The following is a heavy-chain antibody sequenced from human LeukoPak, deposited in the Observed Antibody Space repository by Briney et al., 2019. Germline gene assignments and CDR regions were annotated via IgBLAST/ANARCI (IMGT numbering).Heavy chain of an antibody. CDR3: ARGEDSGSYYGWFDP. CDR2: IYISGST. D-gene: IGHD1-26*01. Sequence: SQTLSLTCTVSGGSFSSGLYYWTWIRQPAGKGLEWIGRIYISGSTNYNPSLKSRVTISVDTSKNQFSLKLSSVTAADTAVYYCARGEDSGSYYGWFDPWGQGTLVTVSS. J-gene: IGHJ5*02. V-gene: IGHV4-61*02. CDR1: GGSFSSGLYY.